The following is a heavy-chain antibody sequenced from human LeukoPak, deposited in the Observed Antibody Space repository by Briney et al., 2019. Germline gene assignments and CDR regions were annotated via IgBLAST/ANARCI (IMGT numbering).Heavy chain of an antibody. D-gene: IGHD6-13*01. CDR1: GFTFSSYG. Sequence: GGSLRLSCAASGFTFSSYGMHWVRQAPGKGMEWVAVISYDGSTKYYADSVKGQFTISRDNSKNTLYLQMNSLRAEDTAVYYCAKAAAGTEYYFEYWGQGTLVTVSS. CDR2: ISYDGSTK. V-gene: IGHV3-30*18. J-gene: IGHJ4*02. CDR3: AKAAAGTEYYFEY.